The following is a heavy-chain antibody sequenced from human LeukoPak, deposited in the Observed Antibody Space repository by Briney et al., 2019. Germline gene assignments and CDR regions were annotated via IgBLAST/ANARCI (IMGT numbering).Heavy chain of an antibody. V-gene: IGHV3-21*01. CDR2: ISSSSSYI. Sequence: GGSLRLSCAASGFTFSSYSMNCVRQAPGNGLEWVSSISSSSSYIYYADSVKGRFTISRDNAKNSLYLQMNSLRAEDTAVYYCARDSTVTIFDYWGQGTLVTVSS. D-gene: IGHD4-17*01. CDR3: ARDSTVTIFDY. J-gene: IGHJ4*02. CDR1: GFTFSSYS.